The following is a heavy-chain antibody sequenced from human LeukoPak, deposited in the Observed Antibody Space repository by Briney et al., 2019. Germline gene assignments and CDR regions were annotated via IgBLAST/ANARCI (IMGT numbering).Heavy chain of an antibody. CDR1: GYAFFNYG. CDR3: ARGGIDIVTVPVSNWFDP. Sequence: ASAKVSCKASGYAFFNYGITWVRQAPGERLEWMGWSSPYNGKTNYAQKLQGRVTMTTDTSTNTADMALRSLRSDDTAVYYCARGGIDIVTVPVSNWFDPWGQGTLVTVSS. D-gene: IGHD2/OR15-2a*01. J-gene: IGHJ5*02. V-gene: IGHV1-18*01. CDR2: SSPYNGKT.